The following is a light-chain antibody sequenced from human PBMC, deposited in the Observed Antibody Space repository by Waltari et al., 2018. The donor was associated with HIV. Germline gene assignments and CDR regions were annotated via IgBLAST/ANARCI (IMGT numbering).Light chain of an antibody. Sequence: QSVLTQPPSASGTPGQRVTISCSGTTSNVGNNFVSWYQQLPGTAPKLLIYRDNQRPAGVPGRFSGSKSGASASLAISGLRSEDEGDYHCATWDVSLGASYVFGAGTKVTVL. J-gene: IGLJ1*01. CDR2: RDN. CDR1: TSNVGNNF. CDR3: ATWDVSLGASYV. V-gene: IGLV1-47*01.